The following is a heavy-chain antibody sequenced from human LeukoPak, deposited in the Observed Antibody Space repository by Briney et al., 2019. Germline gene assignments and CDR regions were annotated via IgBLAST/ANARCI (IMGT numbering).Heavy chain of an antibody. D-gene: IGHD4-23*01. CDR2: ISGSGGST. CDR3: SSGAVVTRVDY. CDR1: GFTFSSYA. V-gene: IGHV3-23*01. Sequence: GSLRLSCAASGFTFSSYAMSWVRQAPGRGLEWVSAISGSGGSTYYADSVKGRFTISRDNSKNTLYLQMNSLRAEDTAVYYCSSGAVVTRVDYWGQGTLVTVSS. J-gene: IGHJ4*02.